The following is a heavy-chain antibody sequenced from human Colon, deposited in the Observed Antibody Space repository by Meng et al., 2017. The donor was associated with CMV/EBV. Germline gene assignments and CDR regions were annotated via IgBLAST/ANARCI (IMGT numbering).Heavy chain of an antibody. CDR2: IKHDGVEK. J-gene: IGHJ4*02. D-gene: IGHD6-13*01. CDR1: GFNFNGSW. CDR3: ARDGGWYEYYFDY. V-gene: IGHV3-7*01. Sequence: GGSLRLSCVASGFNFNGSWMNWVRQAPGKGLEWVAKIKHDGVEKYYVDSVRGRFTISRDNARNSLYLQMNSLGADDTAVYYCARDGGWYEYYFDYWGQGILVTSPQ.